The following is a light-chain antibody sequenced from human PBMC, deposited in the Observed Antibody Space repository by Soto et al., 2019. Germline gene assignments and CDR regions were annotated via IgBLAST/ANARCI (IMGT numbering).Light chain of an antibody. V-gene: IGLV2-14*01. CDR1: SSDVGAFKY. Sequence: QSVVTQPASVSGSPGQSITISCAGTSSDVGAFKYVSWYQQHPGNAPKLMIFDVTNRPSGVSDRFSGSKSGNTASLTISGPQAEDEADYYCSSYSSSSVSYVFGTGTKLTVL. CDR3: SSYSSSSVSYV. CDR2: DVT. J-gene: IGLJ1*01.